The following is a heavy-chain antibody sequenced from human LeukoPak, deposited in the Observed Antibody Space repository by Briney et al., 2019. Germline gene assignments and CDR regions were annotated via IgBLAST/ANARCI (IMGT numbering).Heavy chain of an antibody. J-gene: IGHJ4*02. D-gene: IGHD3-10*01. CDR2: IYSGGST. V-gene: IGHV3-66*01. Sequence: GGSLRLSCAASGFTVSSNYMSWVRQAPGKGLEWVSVIYSGGSTYYADSVKSRFTISRDNSKNTLYLQMNSLRAEDTAVYFCARGGVDYYGSGTYYLMYYFDYWGQGALVTVSS. CDR1: GFTVSSNY. CDR3: ARGGVDYYGSGTYYLMYYFDY.